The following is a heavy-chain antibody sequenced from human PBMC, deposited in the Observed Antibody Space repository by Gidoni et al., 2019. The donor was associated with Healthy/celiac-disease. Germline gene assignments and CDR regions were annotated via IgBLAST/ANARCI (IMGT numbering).Heavy chain of an antibody. J-gene: IGHJ4*02. Sequence: QVQLQPWGAGLLKPSETLSLTCAVYGGSFSGYYWSWIRQPPGKGLEWIGEINHSGSTNYNPSLKSRVTISVDTSKNQFSLKLSSVTAADTAVYYCARKDYVWGSYRYKTQTYFDYWGQGTLVTVSS. V-gene: IGHV4-34*01. CDR1: GGSFSGYY. CDR3: ARKDYVWGSYRYKTQTYFDY. D-gene: IGHD3-16*02. CDR2: INHSGST.